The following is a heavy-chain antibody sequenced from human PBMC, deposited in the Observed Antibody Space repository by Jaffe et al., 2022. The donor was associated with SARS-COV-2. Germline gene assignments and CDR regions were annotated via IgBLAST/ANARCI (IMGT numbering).Heavy chain of an antibody. Sequence: EMRLVQSGAEVKKPGESLRISCKLEGLGGHNFARSWIAWVRQMPGKGLEWMGVIYGGDSDTTYNPSVQGQVTMSADTSISTTFLQWSALGASDSGIYYCARRMVNLGMYRVGPEDNWFDLWGQGTRVTVSS. V-gene: IGHV5-51*01. CDR3: ARRMVNLGMYRVGPEDNWFDL. CDR1: GLGGHNFARSW. J-gene: IGHJ5*02. D-gene: IGHD1-26*01. CDR2: IYGGDSDT.